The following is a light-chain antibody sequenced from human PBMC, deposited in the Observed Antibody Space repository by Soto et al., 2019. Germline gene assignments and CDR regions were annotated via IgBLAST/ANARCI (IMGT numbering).Light chain of an antibody. V-gene: IGKV3-11*01. CDR1: QSVSSY. CDR3: QQRSNWPPLT. J-gene: IGKJ4*01. CDR2: DAS. Sequence: EIVLTQSPATLSLSPGERATLSCRASQSVSSYLAWYQQKPGQAPRLLIYDASNRATGIPARFSGSGSGTDFHLTISSLEREDFAGYYCQQRSNWPPLTFGGGTKVEIK.